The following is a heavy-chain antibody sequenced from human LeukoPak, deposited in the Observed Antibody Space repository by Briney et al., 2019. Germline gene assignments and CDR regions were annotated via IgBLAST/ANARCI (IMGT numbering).Heavy chain of an antibody. CDR2: IYPGDSDT. V-gene: IGHV5-51*01. J-gene: IGHJ4*02. CDR1: GYSFTSYW. CDR3: AIPNEYSSIQHPSRFDY. D-gene: IGHD6-6*01. Sequence: GESLKISCKGSGYSFTSYWIGWVRQMPGKGLEWMGIIYPGDSDTRYSPSFQGQVTISADKSIGTAYLQWSSLKASDTAMYYCAIPNEYSSIQHPSRFDYWGQGTLVTVSS.